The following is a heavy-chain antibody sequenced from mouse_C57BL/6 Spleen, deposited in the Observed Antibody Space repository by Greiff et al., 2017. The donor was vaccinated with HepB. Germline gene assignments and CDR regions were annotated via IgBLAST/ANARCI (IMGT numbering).Heavy chain of an antibody. CDR1: GFTFSSYG. V-gene: IGHV5-6*01. D-gene: IGHD1-1*01. J-gene: IGHJ4*01. CDR3: ARDYYGRGAMDY. Sequence: EVNLVESGGDLVKPGGSLKLSCAASGFTFSSYGMSWVRQTPDKRLEWVATISSGGSYTYYPDSVKGRFTISRDNAKNTLYLQMSSLKSEDTAMYYCARDYYGRGAMDYWGQGTSVTVSS. CDR2: ISSGGSYT.